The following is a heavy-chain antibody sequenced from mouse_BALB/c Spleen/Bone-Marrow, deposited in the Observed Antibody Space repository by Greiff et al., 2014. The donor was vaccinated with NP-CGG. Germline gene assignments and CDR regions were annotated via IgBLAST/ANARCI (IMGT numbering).Heavy chain of an antibody. CDR2: IYPGNVNT. J-gene: IGHJ4*01. CDR3: ARWVVGRDYAMDY. V-gene: IGHV1S56*01. Sequence: VQLVESGPELVKPGASVRISCKASGYTFTSYFLHWVKQRPGQGLEWIGWIYPGNVNTKYNEKFKGKATLTADKSSSTAYMQLSSLTSEASAVYFCARWVVGRDYAMDYWAQGTSVTVSS. D-gene: IGHD1-1*01. CDR1: GYTFTSYF.